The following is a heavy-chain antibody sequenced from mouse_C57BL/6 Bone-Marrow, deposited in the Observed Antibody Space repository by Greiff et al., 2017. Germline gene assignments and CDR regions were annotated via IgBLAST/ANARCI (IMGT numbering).Heavy chain of an antibody. D-gene: IGHD4-1*01. CDR2: IDPSDSYT. Sequence: VQLQQPGAELVLPGASVKLSCTASGYTFTSYWMHRVKQRPGQGLEWIGEIDPSDSYTNYHQKFTGKSTLTVDKSSSTAYMQLSSLTSEDSAVYYCARSRGDWAFAYWGQGTLVTVSA. V-gene: IGHV1-69*01. J-gene: IGHJ3*01. CDR3: ARSRGDWAFAY. CDR1: GYTFTSYW.